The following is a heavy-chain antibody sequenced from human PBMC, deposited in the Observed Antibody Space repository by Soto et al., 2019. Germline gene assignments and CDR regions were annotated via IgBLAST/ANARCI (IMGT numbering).Heavy chain of an antibody. CDR1: GGSISSSNNY. CDR3: ARRSGYNFYYNYYGMDV. CDR2: IYYSGST. J-gene: IGHJ6*02. Sequence: SETLSLTCTVSGGSISSSNNYWGWIRQPPGKGLEWIGTIYYSGSTYYNPSLKSRVTISVDTSKNQFSLKLTSVTAADTAVYYCARRSGYNFYYNYYGMDVWGQGTTVTVSS. V-gene: IGHV4-39*01. D-gene: IGHD3-22*01.